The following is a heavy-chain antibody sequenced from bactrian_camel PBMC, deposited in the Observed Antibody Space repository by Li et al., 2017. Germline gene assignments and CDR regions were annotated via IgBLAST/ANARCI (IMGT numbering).Heavy chain of an antibody. J-gene: IGHJ6*01. V-gene: IGHV3S55*01. CDR1: GLAFRDSE. D-gene: IGHD3*01. Sequence: QVQLVESGGGSVQAGETLRLSCTASGLAFRDSEMGWYRQAPGNECELVAGLSSDGTTYYVDSVKGRFTITRDNAKNFVWLQLNSLETEDMAMFYCALQGQPGDFGYWGRGTQVTVS. CDR3: ALQGQPGDFGY. CDR2: LSSDGTT.